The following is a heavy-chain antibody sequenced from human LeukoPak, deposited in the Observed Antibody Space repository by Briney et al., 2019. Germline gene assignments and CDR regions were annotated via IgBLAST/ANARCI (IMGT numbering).Heavy chain of an antibody. CDR2: ISGSGGRT. Sequence: GGSLRLSCAASGFTFSSYTMSWVRQAPGKGLEWVSAISGSGGRTYYADSVKGRFTISRDNSKNTLYLQMNSLSAEDTAVYYCAPGGPGYYFDYWGQGTLVTVSS. D-gene: IGHD3-10*01. J-gene: IGHJ4*02. V-gene: IGHV3-23*01. CDR1: GFTFSSYT. CDR3: APGGPGYYFDY.